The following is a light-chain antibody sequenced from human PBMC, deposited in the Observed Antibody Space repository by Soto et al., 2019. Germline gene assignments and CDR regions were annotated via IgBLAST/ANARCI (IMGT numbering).Light chain of an antibody. Sequence: QSVLTQPASVSGSPGQSITISCTGTSSDVGGYNYVSWYQQHPGKAPKLMIYAVSNRPSVVSNRFSGSKSGNTASLTISGLQAEDEADYYCSSYTSSTSVAFGGGTKLTVL. CDR2: AVS. CDR3: SSYTSSTSVA. CDR1: SSDVGGYNY. J-gene: IGLJ2*01. V-gene: IGLV2-14*01.